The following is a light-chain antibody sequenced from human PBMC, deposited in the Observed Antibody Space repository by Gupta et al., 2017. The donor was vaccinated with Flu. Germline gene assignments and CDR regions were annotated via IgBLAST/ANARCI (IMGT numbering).Light chain of an antibody. CDR1: SGSIATNY. Sequence: KFMLTQPHSVSESPGKTVTISCTRSSGSIATNYVQWFQQRPGSSPTTVIDDYNHRLSGVPDRFSVSIASSSNSASLNISGLKTEDEADYYWQSYDSVNSDCVFGGGTKLTVL. J-gene: IGLJ3*02. V-gene: IGLV6-57*01. CDR3: QSYDSVNSDCV. CDR2: DYN.